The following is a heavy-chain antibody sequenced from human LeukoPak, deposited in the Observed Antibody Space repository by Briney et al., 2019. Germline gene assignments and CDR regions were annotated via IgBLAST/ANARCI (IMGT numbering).Heavy chain of an antibody. CDR1: GFTFSSYA. CDR3: AKDLDIAAAH. D-gene: IGHD6-13*01. V-gene: IGHV3-23*01. J-gene: IGHJ4*02. CDR2: IGGSGGST. Sequence: GGSLRLSCAASGFTFSSYAMGWVRQAPGKGLEWVSGIGGSGGSTYYADSVKGRFAISRDNSKNTLYLQMNRLRVEDTAIYYCAKDLDIAAAHWGQGTLVTVSS.